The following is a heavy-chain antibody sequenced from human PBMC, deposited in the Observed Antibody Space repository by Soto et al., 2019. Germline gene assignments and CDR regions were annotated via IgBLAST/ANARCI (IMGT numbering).Heavy chain of an antibody. CDR3: ARGSHDFWSGYYKHNWFDP. CDR2: IYTSGST. D-gene: IGHD3-3*01. Sequence: SETLSLTXTVSGGSISSYYWSWIRQPAGKGLEWIGCIYTSGSTNYNPSLKSRVTMSVDTSKNQFSLKLSSVTAADTAVYYCARGSHDFWSGYYKHNWFDPWGQGTLVTVSS. J-gene: IGHJ5*02. CDR1: GGSISSYY. V-gene: IGHV4-4*07.